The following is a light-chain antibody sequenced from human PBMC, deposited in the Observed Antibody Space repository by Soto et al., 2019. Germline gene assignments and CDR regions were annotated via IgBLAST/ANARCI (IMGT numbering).Light chain of an antibody. V-gene: IGLV1-40*01. CDR1: SSNIGAGYD. CDR2: SNS. CDR3: QSFDTSLNGWV. J-gene: IGLJ3*02. Sequence: QAVVTQPPSVSGAPGQRVTVSCTGSSSNIGAGYDVHWYQQLPGTAPKLVIHSNSDRPSGVPDRFSGSKSATSASLAITGLQAEDEADYYCQSFDTSLNGWVFGGGTKRTVL.